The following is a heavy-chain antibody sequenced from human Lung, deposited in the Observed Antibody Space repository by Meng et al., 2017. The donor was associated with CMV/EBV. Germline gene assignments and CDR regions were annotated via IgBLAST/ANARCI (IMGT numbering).Heavy chain of an antibody. CDR1: GDSITNHNW. CDR3: LRRSGGSV. V-gene: IGHV4-4*02. J-gene: IGHJ1*01. D-gene: IGHD3-10*01. CDR2: IPHRGSS. Sequence: VQLGESGPSLVKPSETLSLTFAVSGDSITNHNWWAWVRQPPGKGLEWIGEIPHRGSSAYNPSLKSRVSMSIDKSKNQFSLKLTSVTAADTAVYHCLRRSGGSVWGQGTLVTVSS.